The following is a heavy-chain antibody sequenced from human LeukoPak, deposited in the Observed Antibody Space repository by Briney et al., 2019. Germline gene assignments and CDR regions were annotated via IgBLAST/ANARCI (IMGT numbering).Heavy chain of an antibody. CDR3: ARGGSVTYRIDY. D-gene: IGHD1-14*01. V-gene: IGHV4-30-4*01. J-gene: IGHJ4*02. CDR2: IYYSGST. Sequence: PAETLSLTCTVSGGSISSGDYYWSWIRQPPGKGLEWIGYIYYSGSTSYNPSLKSRLNIAVDTPKNQFSLKLSSVTAADTAVYYCARGGSVTYRIDYWGQGTLVTVSS. CDR1: GGSISSGDYY.